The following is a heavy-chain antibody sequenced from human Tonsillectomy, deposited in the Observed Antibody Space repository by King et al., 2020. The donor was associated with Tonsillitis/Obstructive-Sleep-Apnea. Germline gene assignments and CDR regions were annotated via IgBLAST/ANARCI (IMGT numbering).Heavy chain of an antibody. CDR3: ARRDYSTLYYYYYMDV. J-gene: IGHJ6*03. D-gene: IGHD4-11*01. CDR1: GGSFSGYY. Sequence: VQLQQWGAGLLKPSETLSLPCAVSGGSFSGYYWSWIRQPPGKGLEWIGEINHSGSTNYNPSLKSRVTISVDTSKNQFSLKVSSVTAADTAVYYCARRDYSTLYYYYYMDVWGEGTTVTVSS. CDR2: INHSGST. V-gene: IGHV4-34*01.